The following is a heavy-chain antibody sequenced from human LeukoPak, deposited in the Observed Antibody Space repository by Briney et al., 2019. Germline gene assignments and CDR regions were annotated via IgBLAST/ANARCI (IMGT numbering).Heavy chain of an antibody. Sequence: TSETLSLTCAVYGGSLSGYYWSWIRQPPGKGLEWIGEINHSGSTNYNPSLKSRVTISVDTPKNQFSLKLSSVTAADTAVYYCARGILGATFNPGGQGTLVTVSS. J-gene: IGHJ4*02. CDR2: INHSGST. CDR3: ARGILGATFNP. CDR1: GGSLSGYY. V-gene: IGHV4-34*01. D-gene: IGHD1-26*01.